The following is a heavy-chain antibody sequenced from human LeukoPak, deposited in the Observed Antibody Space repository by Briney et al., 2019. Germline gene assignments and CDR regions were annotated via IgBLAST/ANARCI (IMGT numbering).Heavy chain of an antibody. CDR1: GGTFSSYA. Sequence: ASVKVSCKASGGTFSSYAISWVRQAPGQGLEWMGWMNPNSGNTGYAQKFQGRVTITRNTSISTAYMELSSLRSEDTAVYYCARGQYPSGYDFDYWGQGTLVTVSS. V-gene: IGHV1-8*03. D-gene: IGHD5-12*01. J-gene: IGHJ4*02. CDR3: ARGQYPSGYDFDY. CDR2: MNPNSGNT.